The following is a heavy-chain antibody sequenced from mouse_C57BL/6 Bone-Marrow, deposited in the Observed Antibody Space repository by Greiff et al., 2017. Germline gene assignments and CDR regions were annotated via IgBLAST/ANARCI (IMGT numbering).Heavy chain of an antibody. V-gene: IGHV1-81*01. CDR3: ARPCTYWYFDV. CDR2: IYPRSGNT. J-gene: IGHJ1*03. D-gene: IGHD6-1*01. Sequence: VKLVESGAELARPGASVKLSCKASGYTFTSYGISWVKQRTGQGLEWIGEIYPRSGNTYYNEKFKGQATLTADKSSSTAYMALRSLTSEDSAVXFCARPCTYWYFDVWGTGTTVTVSS. CDR1: GYTFTSYG.